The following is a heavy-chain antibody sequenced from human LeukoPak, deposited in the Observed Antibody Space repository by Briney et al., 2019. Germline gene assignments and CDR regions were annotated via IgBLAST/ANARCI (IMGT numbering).Heavy chain of an antibody. Sequence: SVKVSCKASGGTFSSYAISWVRQAPGQGLEWMGGIIPIFGTANYAQKFQGRVTITADESTSTAYMELSSLRSEDTAVYYCAKTAPGTNLGGYYYYMDVWGKGTTVAVSS. V-gene: IGHV1-69*01. J-gene: IGHJ6*03. D-gene: IGHD1-14*01. CDR2: IIPIFGTA. CDR1: GGTFSSYA. CDR3: AKTAPGTNLGGYYYYMDV.